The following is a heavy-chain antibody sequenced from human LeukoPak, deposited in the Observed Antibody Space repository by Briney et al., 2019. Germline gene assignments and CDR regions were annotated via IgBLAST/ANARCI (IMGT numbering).Heavy chain of an antibody. CDR2: IYYSGST. CDR3: ARTPLFYLGVTWFDP. J-gene: IGHJ5*02. D-gene: IGHD2-21*02. CDR1: GDSISTSSYS. Sequence: SETLSLTCTVSGDSISTSSYSWGWIRQPPGKGLEWIGTIYYSGSTYYNPSLKSRVTISVDTSKNQFSLKVSPVTAADTAVYYCARTPLFYLGVTWFDPWGQGTLVTVSS. V-gene: IGHV4-39*01.